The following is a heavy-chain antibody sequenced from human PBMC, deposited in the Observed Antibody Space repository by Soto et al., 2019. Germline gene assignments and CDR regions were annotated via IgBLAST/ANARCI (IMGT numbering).Heavy chain of an antibody. V-gene: IGHV1-2*02. J-gene: IGHJ3*02. Sequence: QLHLVQSGAVVKKPGASVTVSCSASGYPVTAYYMHWVRQAPGRGREWMGGINPATGAAKYTQTCQGRVTMPRDTSTSRGFMEPSGLASEDTAVFYCARGGGVGVAGSAAFDMWGQGTLVTVSS. D-gene: IGHD3-3*01. CDR2: INPATGAA. CDR1: GYPVTAYY. CDR3: ARGGGVGVAGSAAFDM.